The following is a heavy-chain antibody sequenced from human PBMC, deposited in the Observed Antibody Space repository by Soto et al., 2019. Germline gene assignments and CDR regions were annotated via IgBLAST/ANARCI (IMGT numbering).Heavy chain of an antibody. Sequence: QVQLMQSGAEVKKPGASVKVSCKASGDTFTDYYLHWVGQAPGKGPEWMGTVNPSGGHTTYAQHFLGRVTMTRDTSTSTLYMELTSLTSDDTAIYYCARGGHAVVVTAALDYWGQGTLVTVSS. CDR1: GDTFTDYY. D-gene: IGHD2-21*02. J-gene: IGHJ4*02. CDR3: ARGGHAVVVTAALDY. CDR2: VNPSGGHT. V-gene: IGHV1-46*01.